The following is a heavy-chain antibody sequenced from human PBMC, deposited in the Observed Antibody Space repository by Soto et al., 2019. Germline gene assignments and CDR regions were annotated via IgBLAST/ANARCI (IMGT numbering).Heavy chain of an antibody. CDR3: VTTVTTDYGMDV. J-gene: IGHJ6*02. CDR1: GYTFTSYY. CDR2: INPSGGST. D-gene: IGHD4-17*01. V-gene: IGHV1-46*01. Sequence: ASVKVSCTASGYTFTSYYMHWVRQAPGQGLEWMGIINPSGGSTSYAQKFQGRVTMTRDTSTSTVYMELSSLRSEDTAVYYCVTTVTTDYGMDVWGQGTTVTVSS.